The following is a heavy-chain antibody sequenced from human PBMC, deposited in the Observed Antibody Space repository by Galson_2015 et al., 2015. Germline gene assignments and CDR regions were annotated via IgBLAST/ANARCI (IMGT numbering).Heavy chain of an antibody. CDR1: DGSINSSTYY. Sequence: ETLSLTCSVSDGSINSSTYYWGWIRQPPGKGLEWIGSIYYSGNAYYNPSLKSRVTMSVDTSKSQFSLRLNSVTAADTAVYYCASGFTNYVGWFDPWGQGTLVTVSS. D-gene: IGHD3-10*02. V-gene: IGHV4-39*01. CDR2: IYYSGNA. J-gene: IGHJ5*02. CDR3: ASGFTNYVGWFDP.